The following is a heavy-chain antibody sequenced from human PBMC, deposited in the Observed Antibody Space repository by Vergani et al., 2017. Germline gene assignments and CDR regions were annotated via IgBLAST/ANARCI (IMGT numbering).Heavy chain of an antibody. CDR2: INPSGGHT. D-gene: IGHD2-2*01. V-gene: IGHV1-46*01. CDR1: GYTFSNYY. Sequence: QVQVVQSGAEVKKSGASVKVSCKTSGYTFSNYYMHWVRQAPGQGLEWMGIINPSGGHTNYAQKFQGRVTMTRDRSTSTVYMELSSLRSEDTAVYYCASAYCSSTSCYAGFDYWGQGTLVTVSS. CDR3: ASAYCSSTSCYAGFDY. J-gene: IGHJ4*02.